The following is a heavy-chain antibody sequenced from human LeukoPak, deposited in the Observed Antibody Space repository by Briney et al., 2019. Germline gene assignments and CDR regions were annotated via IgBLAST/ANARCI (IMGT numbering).Heavy chain of an antibody. V-gene: IGHV3-23*01. J-gene: IGHJ4*02. CDR3: AKGGYSYGSNLYYFDY. D-gene: IGHD5-18*01. Sequence: GGSLRLSCAASGFSFSIYAMRWVRQAPGKGLEWVSAISGSGSDTFYADSVKGRFTISRDNSKNTLYLQMNSLRAEDTAVYYCAKGGYSYGSNLYYFDYWGQGTLVTVSS. CDR2: ISGSGSDT. CDR1: GFSFSIYA.